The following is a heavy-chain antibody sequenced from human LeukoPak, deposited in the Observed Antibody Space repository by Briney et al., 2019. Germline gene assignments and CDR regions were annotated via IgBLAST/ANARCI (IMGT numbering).Heavy chain of an antibody. CDR3: ARGTKFSAYYYDSSGYYWFES. D-gene: IGHD3-22*01. CDR2: INHSGST. J-gene: IGHJ5*01. Sequence: SETLSLTCAVYGGSFSGYYWSWIRQPPGKGLEWIGEINHSGSTNYNPPLKSRVTISVDTSKNQFSLKLSSVTAADTAVYYCARGTKFSAYYYDSSGYYWFESWGQGTLVTVSS. CDR1: GGSFSGYY. V-gene: IGHV4-34*01.